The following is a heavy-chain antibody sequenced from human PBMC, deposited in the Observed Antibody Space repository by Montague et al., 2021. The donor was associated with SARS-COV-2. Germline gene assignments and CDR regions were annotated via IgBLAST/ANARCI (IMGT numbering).Heavy chain of an antibody. CDR3: ARDNYGDWGYYGLDV. Sequence: SETLSLTCTVSGGSIGTYYWNWIRQSPGKGLEWLGYIYYTGSTKYSPSLKSRVTISMYTSKDQLSLRLKSVTAADTAVYYCARDNYGDWGYYGLDVWGQGTPVTVSS. J-gene: IGHJ6*02. CDR1: GGSIGTYY. D-gene: IGHD4-17*01. CDR2: IYYTGST. V-gene: IGHV4-59*01.